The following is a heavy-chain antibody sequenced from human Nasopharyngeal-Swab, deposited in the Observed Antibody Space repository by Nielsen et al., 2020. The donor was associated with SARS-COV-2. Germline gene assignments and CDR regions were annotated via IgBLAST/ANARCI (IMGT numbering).Heavy chain of an antibody. J-gene: IGHJ6*02. CDR1: GASISSDY. CDR3: VRDTTGWFQSGMDV. V-gene: IGHV4-59*01. CDR2: ISYTGST. Sequence: SETLSLTCTVSGASISSDYWTWIRQPPGKPLEWIGHISYTGSTSYNPSLRSRVTISLDRSKNQISLNLSSVTAADTAVYYCVRDTTGWFQSGMDVWGQGTTVIVSS. D-gene: IGHD6-19*01.